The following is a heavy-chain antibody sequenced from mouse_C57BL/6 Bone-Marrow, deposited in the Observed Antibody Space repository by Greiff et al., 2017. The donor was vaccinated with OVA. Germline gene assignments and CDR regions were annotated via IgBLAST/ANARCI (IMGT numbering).Heavy chain of an antibody. J-gene: IGHJ4*01. V-gene: IGHV1-55*01. CDR3: ARESYYYGSSYFYYAMDY. CDR2: IYPGSGST. Sequence: VQLQQSGAELVKPGASVKMSCKASGYTFTSYWITWVKQRPGQGLEWIGDIYPGSGSTNYNEKFKSKATLTVDTSSSTAYMQLSSLTSEDSAVYYCARESYYYGSSYFYYAMDYWGQGTSVTVSS. CDR1: GYTFTSYW. D-gene: IGHD1-1*01.